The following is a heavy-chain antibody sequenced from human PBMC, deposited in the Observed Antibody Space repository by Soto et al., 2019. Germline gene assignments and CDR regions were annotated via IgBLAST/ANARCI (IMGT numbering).Heavy chain of an antibody. Sequence: SETLSLTCTVSGGSISSYYWSWIRQPPGKGLEWIGYVYYSGITNYNPSLKSRVTISVDTSKNQFSLKLSSVTAADTAVYYCARYKSNYYYGMDVWGQGTTVTVSS. J-gene: IGHJ6*02. D-gene: IGHD1-20*01. CDR3: ARYKSNYYYGMDV. CDR2: VYYSGIT. V-gene: IGHV4-59*01. CDR1: GGSISSYY.